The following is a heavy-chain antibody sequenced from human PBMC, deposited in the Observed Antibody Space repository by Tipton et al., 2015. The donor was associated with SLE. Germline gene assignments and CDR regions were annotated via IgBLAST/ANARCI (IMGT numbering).Heavy chain of an antibody. Sequence: TLSLTCAVSGFYVSDGFYWGWIRQPPGKGLEWIASIYHSGLTYSNPSLKSRIAFSVDTSNNQFSLRLSSVTAADTAVYYCARGLLVVPAAMGGWFDPWGQGTLVTVSS. V-gene: IGHV4-38-2*01. CDR2: IYHSGLT. J-gene: IGHJ5*02. CDR3: ARGLLVVPAAMGGWFDP. D-gene: IGHD2-2*01. CDR1: GFYVSDGFY.